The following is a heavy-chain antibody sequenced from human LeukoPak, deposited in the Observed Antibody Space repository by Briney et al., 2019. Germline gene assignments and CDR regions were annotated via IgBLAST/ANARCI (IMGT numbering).Heavy chain of an antibody. CDR1: GYTFTGYY. D-gene: IGHD5-12*01. Sequence: ASVKVSCKASGYTFTGYYMHWVRQAPGQGLEWMGWINPNSGGTNYAQKFQGRVTMTRDTSISTAYMELSRLRSDDTAVYYRARVPPLLVATSYYYYGMDVWGQGTTVTVSS. V-gene: IGHV1-2*02. CDR3: ARVPPLLVATSYYYYGMDV. J-gene: IGHJ6*01. CDR2: INPNSGGT.